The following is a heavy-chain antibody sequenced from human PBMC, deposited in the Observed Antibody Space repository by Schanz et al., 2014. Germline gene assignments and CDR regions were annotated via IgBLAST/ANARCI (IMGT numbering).Heavy chain of an antibody. Sequence: QVQLVESGGGVVQPGRSLRLSCAASGFTFSGYGMHWVRQAPGKGLEWVAIISYDGRHKNYADSVKGRFTISRDNSKNTLSLQMNSLRAEDTAVYYCARENLNWEAFDIWGQGTVVTVSS. J-gene: IGHJ3*02. D-gene: IGHD7-27*01. CDR1: GFTFSGYG. CDR3: ARENLNWEAFDI. CDR2: ISYDGRHK. V-gene: IGHV3-30*03.